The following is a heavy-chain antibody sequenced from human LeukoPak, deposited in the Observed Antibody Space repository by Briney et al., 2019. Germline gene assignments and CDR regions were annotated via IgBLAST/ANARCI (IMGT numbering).Heavy chain of an antibody. CDR2: IYYSGST. D-gene: IGHD3-10*02. CDR3: ARSVRGTNYYYYYMDV. J-gene: IGHJ6*03. Sequence: LETLSLTCTVSGGSISSYYWSWIRQPPGKGLEWIGYIYYSGSTNYNPSLKSRVTISVDTSKNQFSLELSSVTAADTAVYYCARSVRGTNYYYYYMDVWGKGTTVTVSS. V-gene: IGHV4-59*01. CDR1: GGSISSYY.